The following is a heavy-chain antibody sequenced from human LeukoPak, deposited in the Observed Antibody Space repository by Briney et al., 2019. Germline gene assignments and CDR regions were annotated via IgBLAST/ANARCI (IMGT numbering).Heavy chain of an antibody. Sequence: PSETLSLTCTVSGGSISSSSYYWGWIRQPPGKGLEWIGSIYYSGSTYYNPSLKSRVTISVDTSKNQFSLKVTSVTAADTAVYYCARLNHYYYGMDVWGQGTTVTVSS. CDR2: IYYSGST. CDR3: ARLNHYYYGMDV. J-gene: IGHJ6*02. CDR1: GGSISSSSYY. V-gene: IGHV4-39*07.